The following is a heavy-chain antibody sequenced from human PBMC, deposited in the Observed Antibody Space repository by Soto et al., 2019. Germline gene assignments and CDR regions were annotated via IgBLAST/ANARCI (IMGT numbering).Heavy chain of an antibody. D-gene: IGHD3-3*02. V-gene: IGHV1-69*12. CDR1: GGTFGNSA. CDR3: ARDKDRQQLGGNYYYGIEV. Sequence: QVQLVQSGAEVKKPGSSVTVSCKASGGTFGNSAISWVRQAPGQGLEWMGGINPVFPTPDYAQKFPGRVTTSADESTSKAYMEWTSLRTEDTAVYYCARDKDRQQLGGNYYYGIEVWGQGTTVTVSS. J-gene: IGHJ6*02. CDR2: INPVFPTP.